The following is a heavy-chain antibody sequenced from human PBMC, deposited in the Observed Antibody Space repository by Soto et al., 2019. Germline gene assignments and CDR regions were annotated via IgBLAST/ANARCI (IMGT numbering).Heavy chain of an antibody. D-gene: IGHD2-2*02. CDR3: ARQNTPTYCSSTSCYTSYYYYGMDV. V-gene: IGHV1-46*01. CDR2: INPSGGST. Sequence: ASVKVSCKASGYTFTGYYMHWVRQAPGQGLEWMGIINPSGGSTSYAQKFQGRVTMTRDTSTSTVYMELSSLRSEDTAVYYCARQNTPTYCSSTSCYTSYYYYGMDVWGQGTTVTVSS. J-gene: IGHJ6*02. CDR1: GYTFTGYY.